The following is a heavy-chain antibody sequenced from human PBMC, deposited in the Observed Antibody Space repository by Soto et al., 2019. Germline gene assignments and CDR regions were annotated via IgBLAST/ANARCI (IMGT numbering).Heavy chain of an antibody. CDR3: ARDSRYCSSTSCYTVVGGYYYYGMDV. D-gene: IGHD2-2*02. V-gene: IGHV4-30-4*01. Sequence: SETLSLTCTVSGGSISSGDYYWSWIRQPPGKGLEWIGYIYYSGSTYYNPSLKSRVTISVDTSKNQSSLKLSSVTAADTAVYYCARDSRYCSSTSCYTVVGGYYYYGMDVWGQGTTVTVSS. J-gene: IGHJ6*02. CDR1: GGSISSGDYY. CDR2: IYYSGST.